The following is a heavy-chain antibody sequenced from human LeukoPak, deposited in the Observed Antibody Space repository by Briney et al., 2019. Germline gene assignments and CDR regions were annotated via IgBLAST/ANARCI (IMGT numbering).Heavy chain of an antibody. V-gene: IGHV3-64*01. Sequence: GGSLRLSCAASGFTFSSYAMHWVRQAPGKGLEYVSAISSNGGSTYYANSVKGRFTISRDNSKNTLYLQMGSLRVEDMAVYYCASETGTTFGAFDIWGQGTMVTVSS. CDR3: ASETGTTFGAFDI. CDR1: GFTFSSYA. D-gene: IGHD1-7*01. J-gene: IGHJ3*02. CDR2: ISSNGGST.